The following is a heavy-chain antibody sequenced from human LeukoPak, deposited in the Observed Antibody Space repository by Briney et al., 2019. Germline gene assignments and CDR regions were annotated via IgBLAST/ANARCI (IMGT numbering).Heavy chain of an antibody. CDR1: GYTFTNYY. J-gene: IGHJ4*02. CDR2: INPSGGST. Sequence: GASVKASCKASGYTFTNYYIHWVRQAPGQGLEWTGIINPSGGSTSYAQKFQGRVTMTRDTSTSTVYMEQSSLRSEDTAVYYCAREGPYSDSSRSRFDYWGQGTLVTVSS. CDR3: AREGPYSDSSRSRFDY. V-gene: IGHV1-46*01. D-gene: IGHD6-6*01.